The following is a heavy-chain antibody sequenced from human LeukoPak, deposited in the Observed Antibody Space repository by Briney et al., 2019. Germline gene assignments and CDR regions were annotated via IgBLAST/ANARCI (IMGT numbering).Heavy chain of an antibody. CDR3: AKDGARGWHNY. CDR2: ISGSGGST. CDR1: RFTFSSYG. Sequence: GGSLRLSCAASRFTFSSYGMSWVRQAPGKGLEWVSAISGSGGSTYYADSVKGRFTISRDNSKNTLYLQMNSLRAEDTAVYYCAKDGARGWHNYWGQGTLVTVSS. J-gene: IGHJ4*02. V-gene: IGHV3-23*01. D-gene: IGHD6-19*01.